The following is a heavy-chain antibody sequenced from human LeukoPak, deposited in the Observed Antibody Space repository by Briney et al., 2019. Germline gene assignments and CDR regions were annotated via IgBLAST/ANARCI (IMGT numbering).Heavy chain of an antibody. Sequence: GGSLGLSCAASGFTFSSYSMNWVRQAPGKGLELVSSISSSNSYIYYADSVKCRFTISRDNAKNSLYLQMNSLRAGDTAVYYCARESYGYFDYWGQGTLVTVSS. CDR3: ARESYGYFDY. CDR1: GFTFSSYS. J-gene: IGHJ4*02. CDR2: ISSSNSYI. V-gene: IGHV3-21*01. D-gene: IGHD5-18*01.